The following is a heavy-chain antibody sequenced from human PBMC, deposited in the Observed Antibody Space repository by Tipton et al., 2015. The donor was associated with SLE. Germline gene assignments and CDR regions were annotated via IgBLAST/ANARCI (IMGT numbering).Heavy chain of an antibody. D-gene: IGHD1-26*01. CDR3: ARHRGIVGATTDY. J-gene: IGHJ4*02. CDR2: IYYSGST. CDR1: GGSISSSSYY. Sequence: LRLSCTVSGGSISSSSYYWGWIRQPPGKGLEWIGGIYYSGSTYYNPSLKSRVTISVDTSKNQFSLKLSSVIAADTAVYYCARHRGIVGATTDYWGQGTLVTVSS. V-gene: IGHV4-39*07.